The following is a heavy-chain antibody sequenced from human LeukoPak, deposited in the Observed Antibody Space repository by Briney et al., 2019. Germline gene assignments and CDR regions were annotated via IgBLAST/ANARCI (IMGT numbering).Heavy chain of an antibody. V-gene: IGHV3-53*01. CDR1: GFTVSSNY. Sequence: GGSLRLSCAASGFTVSSNYMSWVRQAPGKGLEWVSVIYSGGSTYYADSVKGRFTISRDNSRYILYLQLTNLRAEDTAIYYCAKAYGTNGYFQLPIDFWGQGTLVTVSS. CDR3: AKAYGTNGYFQLPIDF. D-gene: IGHD2-8*01. CDR2: IYSGGST. J-gene: IGHJ4*02.